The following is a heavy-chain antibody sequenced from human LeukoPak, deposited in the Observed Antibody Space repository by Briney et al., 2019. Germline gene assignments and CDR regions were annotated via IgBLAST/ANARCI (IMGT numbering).Heavy chain of an antibody. J-gene: IGHJ6*03. V-gene: IGHV1-69*05. CDR3: ARGARGADYYYYYYMDV. D-gene: IGHD1-26*01. CDR1: GGTFSSYA. CDR2: IISIFGTA. Sequence: SVKVSCKASGGTFSSYAISWVRQAPGQGLEWMGGIISIFGTANYAQKFQGRVTITTDESTSTAYMELSSLRSEDTAVYYCARGARGADYYYYYYMDVWGKGTTVTVSS.